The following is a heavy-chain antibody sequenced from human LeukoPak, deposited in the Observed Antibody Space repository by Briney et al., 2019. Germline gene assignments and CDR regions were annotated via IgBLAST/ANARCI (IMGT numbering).Heavy chain of an antibody. J-gene: IGHJ3*02. CDR2: IKSDGSSP. Sequence: GGSLRLSCAASGFTFRSYWMHWVRLPPGKGLVWVSRIKSDGSSPSYADFVKGRFTISRDNAKNTLYLQMNSLRAEDTAVYYCARGDPTVTTTGSGGLDIWGQGTMVTVSS. V-gene: IGHV3-74*01. D-gene: IGHD4-17*01. CDR3: ARGDPTVTTTGSGGLDI. CDR1: GFTFRSYW.